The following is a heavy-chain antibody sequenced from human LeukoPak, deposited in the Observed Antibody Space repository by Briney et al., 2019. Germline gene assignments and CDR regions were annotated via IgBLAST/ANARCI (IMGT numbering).Heavy chain of an antibody. D-gene: IGHD3-3*01. Sequence: PGGSLRLSCAASGFTFGDYAMSWFRQAPGKGLEWVGFIRSKAYGGTTEYAASVKGRFTISRDDSKSIAYLQMNSLKTEDTAVYYCTKIILDDFWSGYGINWFDPWGQGTLVTVSS. CDR3: TKIILDDFWSGYGINWFDP. V-gene: IGHV3-49*03. CDR2: IRSKAYGGTT. J-gene: IGHJ5*02. CDR1: GFTFGDYA.